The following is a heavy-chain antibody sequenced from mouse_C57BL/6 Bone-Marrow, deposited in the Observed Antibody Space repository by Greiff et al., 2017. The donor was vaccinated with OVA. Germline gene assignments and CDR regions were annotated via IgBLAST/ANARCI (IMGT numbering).Heavy chain of an antibody. Sequence: VQLQQSGSELRSPGSSVKLSCKDFDSEVFPIAYMSWVRQKPGHGFEWIGGILPSIGRTIYGEKFEDKATLDADTLSNTAYLELNSLTSEDSAIYYCARGRAMVSYYFDYWGQGTTLTVSS. CDR3: ARGRAMVSYYFDY. CDR1: DSEVFPIAY. CDR2: ILPSIGRT. D-gene: IGHD2-2*01. J-gene: IGHJ2*01. V-gene: IGHV15-2*01.